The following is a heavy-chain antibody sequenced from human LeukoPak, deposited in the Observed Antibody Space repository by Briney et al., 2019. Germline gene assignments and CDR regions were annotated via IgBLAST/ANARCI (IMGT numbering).Heavy chain of an antibody. CDR2: ISSSGSTI. CDR3: ARGHIYGDYEVDY. Sequence: GGSLRLSCAASGFTFSDYYMSWIRQAPGKGLGWVSYISSSGSTIYYADSVKGRFTISRDNANNSLYLQMNSLRAEDTAVYYCARGHIYGDYEVDYWGQGTLVTVSS. CDR1: GFTFSDYY. V-gene: IGHV3-11*01. D-gene: IGHD4-17*01. J-gene: IGHJ4*02.